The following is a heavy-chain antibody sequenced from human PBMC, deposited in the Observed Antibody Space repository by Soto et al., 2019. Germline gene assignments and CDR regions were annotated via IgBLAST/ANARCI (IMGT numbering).Heavy chain of an antibody. CDR1: GGTFSSYA. CDR2: IIPIFGTA. Sequence: QVQLVQSGAEVKKPGSSVKVSCKASGGTFSSYAISWVRQAPGQGLEWMGGIIPIFGTANYAQKFQGRVTITADESTSTAYMELSRLRSEDTAVYYCAGTVRFLEWTYYFDYWGQGTLVTVSS. V-gene: IGHV1-69*12. CDR3: AGTVRFLEWTYYFDY. J-gene: IGHJ4*02. D-gene: IGHD3-3*01.